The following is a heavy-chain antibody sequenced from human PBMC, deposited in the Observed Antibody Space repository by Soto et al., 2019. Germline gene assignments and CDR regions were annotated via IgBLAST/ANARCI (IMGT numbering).Heavy chain of an antibody. D-gene: IGHD6-19*01. Sequence: GGSLRLSCAASGCTFSNAWMNWVRQAPGKGLEWVGRIKSKTDGGTTDYAAPVKGRFTISRDDSKNTLYLQMNSLKTEDTAVYYCTVFGYSSGWTTPYYFDYWGQGTLVTVSS. CDR3: TVFGYSSGWTTPYYFDY. V-gene: IGHV3-15*07. CDR2: IKSKTDGGTT. J-gene: IGHJ4*02. CDR1: GCTFSNAW.